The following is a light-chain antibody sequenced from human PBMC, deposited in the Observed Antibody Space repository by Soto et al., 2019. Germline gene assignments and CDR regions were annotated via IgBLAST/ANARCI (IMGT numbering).Light chain of an antibody. Sequence: EIVITQSPVTLSVSPGERATLYCWASKSVSSNFAWYQQKPGQAPRLLIYGASTRAAGIPARFGGSGSGTEFTLTISSLRSEDSAVYYCQQYNDWPYTFGQGTKLEIK. CDR2: GAS. CDR1: KSVSSN. J-gene: IGKJ2*01. V-gene: IGKV3-15*01. CDR3: QQYNDWPYT.